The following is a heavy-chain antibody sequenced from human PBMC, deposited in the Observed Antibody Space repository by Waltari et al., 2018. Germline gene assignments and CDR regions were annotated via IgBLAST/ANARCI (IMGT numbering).Heavy chain of an antibody. CDR1: GFTFDDYA. V-gene: IGHV3-9*01. J-gene: IGHJ3*02. CDR2: INWNSGSI. Sequence: EVQLVESGGGLVQPGRSLRLSCVGSGFTFDDYAMHWVRQAPGKGLEWVSGINWNSGSIGYGDSVKGRFIISRDNARNSVYLEMNGLTSEDTALYYCAKKNDEVFDRNGLVYDAFDMWGQGTVVTVSS. CDR3: AKKNDEVFDRNGLVYDAFDM. D-gene: IGHD3-22*01.